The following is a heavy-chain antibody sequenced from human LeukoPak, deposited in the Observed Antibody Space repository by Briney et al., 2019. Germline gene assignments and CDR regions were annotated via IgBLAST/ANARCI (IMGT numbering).Heavy chain of an antibody. J-gene: IGHJ4*02. CDR1: GYTFTGYY. D-gene: IGHD5-18*01. CDR3: ARARGYSYGQRVDY. Sequence: ASVKVSCKASGYTFTGYYLHWVRQAPGQGLEWMGWINPSGGTNYAQKFQGRVTMTRDTSISTAYMELSRLRSDDTAVYYCARARGYSYGQRVDYWGQGTLVTVSS. CDR2: INPSGGT. V-gene: IGHV1-2*02.